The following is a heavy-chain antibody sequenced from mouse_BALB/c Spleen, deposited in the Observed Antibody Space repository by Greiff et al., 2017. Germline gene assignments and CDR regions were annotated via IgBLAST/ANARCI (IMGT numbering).Heavy chain of an antibody. D-gene: IGHD2-4*01. CDR2: IDPSDSYT. CDR3: ARGGLRRFDY. Sequence: QVQLQQPGAELVKPGASVKLSCKASGYTFTSYWMHWVKQRPGQGLEWIGEIDPSDSYTNYNQKFKGKATLTVDKSSSTAYMQLSSLTSEDSAVYYCARGGLRRFDYWGQGTTLTVSS. V-gene: IGHV1-69*02. CDR1: GYTFTSYW. J-gene: IGHJ2*01.